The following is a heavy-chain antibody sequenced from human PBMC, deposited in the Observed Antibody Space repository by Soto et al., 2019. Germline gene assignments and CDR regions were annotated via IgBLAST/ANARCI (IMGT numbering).Heavy chain of an antibody. CDR2: IKPDGSEQ. CDR1: EFTFDKYY. CDR3: ARCNWNYYDGFDV. Sequence: EVQLVESGGGLVQPGGSLRLSCAASEFTFDKYYMTWVRQAPGKWPEWVANIKPDGSEQYYVDSVKGRFTIARDNANNALYIQMNSLIAEDKAVYFCARCNWNYYDGFDVWGQGTTFPVSS. D-gene: IGHD1-20*01. V-gene: IGHV3-7*01. J-gene: IGHJ6*02.